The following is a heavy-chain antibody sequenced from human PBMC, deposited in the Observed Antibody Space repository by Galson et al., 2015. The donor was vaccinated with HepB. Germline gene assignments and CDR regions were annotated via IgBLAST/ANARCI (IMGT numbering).Heavy chain of an antibody. Sequence: SLRLSCAASGFTFSSYAMSWVRQAPGKGLEWVSAISGSGGSTYYADSVKGRFTISRDNSKNTLYLQMNSLRAEDTAVYYCAKSSYAVRHPLDYWGQGTLVTVSS. D-gene: IGHD6-6*01. CDR2: ISGSGGST. J-gene: IGHJ4*02. CDR1: GFTFSSYA. V-gene: IGHV3-23*01. CDR3: AKSSYAVRHPLDY.